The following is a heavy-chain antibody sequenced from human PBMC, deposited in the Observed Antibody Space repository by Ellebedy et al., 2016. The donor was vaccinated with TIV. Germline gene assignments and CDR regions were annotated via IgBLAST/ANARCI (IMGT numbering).Heavy chain of an antibody. J-gene: IGHJ6*03. Sequence: SLKISCAASGFTFGDYAMHWVRQAPGKGLEWVSGITWKSGNVGYAASVKGRFTNSRDNAKQSLYLHMSGLTADDTALYFCAKGPLGGWYDHFYFYMDLWGKGTKVTVS. CDR3: AKGPLGGWYDHFYFYMDL. D-gene: IGHD6-19*01. CDR2: ITWKSGNV. CDR1: GFTFGDYA. V-gene: IGHV3-9*01.